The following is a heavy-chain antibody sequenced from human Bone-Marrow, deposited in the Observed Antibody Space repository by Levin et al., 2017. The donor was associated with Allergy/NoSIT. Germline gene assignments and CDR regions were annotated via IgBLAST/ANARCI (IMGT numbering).Heavy chain of an antibody. D-gene: IGHD3-10*01. CDR1: GGSISSSSYY. J-gene: IGHJ4*02. CDR3: ARQNGSYDLTMVRGVIQPFDY. V-gene: IGHV4-39*01. CDR2: IYYSGST. Sequence: SETLSLTCTVSGGSISSSSYYWGWIRQPPGKGLEWIGSIYYSGSTYYNPSLKSRVTISVDTSKNQFSLKLSSVTAADTAVYYCARQNGSYDLTMVRGVIQPFDYWGQGTLVTVSS.